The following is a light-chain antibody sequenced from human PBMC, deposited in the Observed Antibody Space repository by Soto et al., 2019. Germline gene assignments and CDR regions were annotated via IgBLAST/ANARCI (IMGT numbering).Light chain of an antibody. CDR1: ENIIQY. V-gene: IGKV1-39*01. J-gene: IGKJ1*01. CDR2: GAS. Sequence: IQMTQSPSSLSASLGDRVTITCRASENIIQYLNWYQQKPGKVPRLLVYGASRLETGVPSRFSASGFGTEFTLTIRGLQSEDFATYYWQHSYTAPWTFGQGTKV. CDR3: QHSYTAPWT.